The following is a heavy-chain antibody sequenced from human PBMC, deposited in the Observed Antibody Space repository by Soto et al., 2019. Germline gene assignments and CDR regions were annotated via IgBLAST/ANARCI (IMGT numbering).Heavy chain of an antibody. Sequence: GGSLRLSCAASGFTFSSYAMSWVRQAPGKGLEWVSAISGSGGSTYYADSVKGRFTISRDNSKNTLYLQMNSLRAEDTAVYYCAKFPGYSYGYLGFDYWGQGTLVTVSS. CDR1: GFTFSSYA. CDR3: AKFPGYSYGYLGFDY. CDR2: ISGSGGST. J-gene: IGHJ4*02. D-gene: IGHD5-18*01. V-gene: IGHV3-23*01.